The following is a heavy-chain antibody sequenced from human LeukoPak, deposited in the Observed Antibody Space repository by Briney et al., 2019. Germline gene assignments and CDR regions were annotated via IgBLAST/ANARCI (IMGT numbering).Heavy chain of an antibody. V-gene: IGHV3-48*03. CDR2: ISSSGNTI. J-gene: IGHJ4*02. CDR1: GFTFINYE. CDR3: ARGEAGYSYAPYHY. D-gene: IGHD5-18*01. Sequence: PGGSLRLSCAASGFTFINYEMNWVRQAPGKGLEWVSYISSSGNTIYYADSVKGRFTISRDNAENSLYLQMNSLRAEDTAVYYCARGEAGYSYAPYHYWGQSSLVTVSS.